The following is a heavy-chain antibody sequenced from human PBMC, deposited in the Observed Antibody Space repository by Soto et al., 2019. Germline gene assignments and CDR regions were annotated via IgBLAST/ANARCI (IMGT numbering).Heavy chain of an antibody. CDR3: ASRPIVVVVAASQGVFGY. D-gene: IGHD2-15*01. Sequence: GGSLRLSCAASGFTFSSYAMSWVRQAPGKGLEWVSAISGSGGSTYYADSVKGRFTISRDNSKNTLYLQMNSLRAEDTAVYYCASRPIVVVVAASQGVFGYWGQGTLVTVSS. J-gene: IGHJ4*02. V-gene: IGHV3-23*01. CDR1: GFTFSSYA. CDR2: ISGSGGST.